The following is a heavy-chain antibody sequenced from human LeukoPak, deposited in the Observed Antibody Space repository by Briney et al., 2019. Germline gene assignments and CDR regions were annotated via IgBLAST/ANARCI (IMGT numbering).Heavy chain of an antibody. CDR2: IRGSGGTT. Sequence: GGSLRLSCAASGFTFSSSAMSWVRQAPGKGLEWVSAIRGSGGTTYYADSVKGRFTISRDNSKTTLYLHMNSLRAEDTAVYYCAKGTGYYYDSANYFDSWGQGTLVTVSS. J-gene: IGHJ4*02. CDR1: GFTFSSSA. V-gene: IGHV3-23*01. CDR3: AKGTGYYYDSANYFDS. D-gene: IGHD3-22*01.